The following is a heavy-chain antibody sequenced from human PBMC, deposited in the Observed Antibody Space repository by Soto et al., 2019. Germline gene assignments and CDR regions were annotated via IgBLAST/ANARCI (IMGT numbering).Heavy chain of an antibody. V-gene: IGHV1-69*01. CDR1: GGTVSSYA. Sequence: KVSCESSGGTVSSYAISRVPQAFGQGGEWMGGIIPIFGTANYAQKFEGRVTITADESTSTAYMELSRLRSEDTAVYYFARDIGGKVVSVGYYYYGMDVWGTGITVTVSS. CDR3: ARDIGGKVVSVGYYYYGMDV. D-gene: IGHD3-16*01. J-gene: IGHJ6*04. CDR2: IIPIFGTA.